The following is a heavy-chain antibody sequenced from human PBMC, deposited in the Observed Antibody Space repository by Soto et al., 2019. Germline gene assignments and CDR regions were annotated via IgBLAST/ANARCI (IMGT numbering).Heavy chain of an antibody. CDR3: ARGLRYPPNINWFDP. D-gene: IGHD2-8*01. J-gene: IGHJ5*02. V-gene: IGHV1-69*13. CDR2: IIPIFGTA. Sequence: GASVKVSCKASGGIFSSYAISWVRQAPGQGLEWMGGIIPIFGTANYAQKFQGRVTITADESKNQFSLKLSPVTAADTAVYYCARGLRYPPNINWFDPWGQGTLVTVSS. CDR1: GGIFSSYA.